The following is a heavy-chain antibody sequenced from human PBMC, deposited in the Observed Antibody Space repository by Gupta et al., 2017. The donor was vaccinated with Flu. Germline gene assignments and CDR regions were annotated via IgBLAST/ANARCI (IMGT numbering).Heavy chain of an antibody. CDR3: ARGEMATNGYYGMDV. V-gene: IGHV1-2*02. CDR2: INPNSGGT. J-gene: IGHJ6*02. CDR1: GYTFTGYY. Sequence: QVQLVQSGAEVQKPGASVQVSCKAYGYTFTGYYMTWVRQAPGQGLEWMGVINPNSGGTNYAQKFQGRVTMTRDTSISTAYMELSRLRSDDTAVYYCARGEMATNGYYGMDVWGQGTTVTVSS. D-gene: IGHD5-24*01.